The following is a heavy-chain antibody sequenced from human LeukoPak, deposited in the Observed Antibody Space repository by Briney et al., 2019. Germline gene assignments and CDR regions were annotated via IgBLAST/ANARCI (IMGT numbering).Heavy chain of an antibody. CDR3: ARDHGGYYFDY. D-gene: IGHD3-16*01. V-gene: IGHV4-59*01. Sequence: PSETLSLTCTVSDGSSSSSSWNWIRQPPGKRLEWIGHIYYSGSTNYNPSLKSRVSISVDTSKNQFSLRLNSVTAADTAVYYCARDHGGYYFDYWGQGTLVTVSS. CDR1: DGSSSSSS. CDR2: IYYSGST. J-gene: IGHJ4*02.